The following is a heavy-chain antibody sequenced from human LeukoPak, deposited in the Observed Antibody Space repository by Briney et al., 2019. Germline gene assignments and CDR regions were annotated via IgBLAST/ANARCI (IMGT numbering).Heavy chain of an antibody. CDR3: ARHITRGWELHY. CDR1: GGSISSSSYY. Sequence: SETESLNCTVSGGSISSSSYYWGWIRQPPGKGLEWIGSIYYSGSTYYNPSLKSRVTISVDTSKNQFSLKLSSVTAADTAVYYCARHITRGWELHYWGQGTLVTVSS. D-gene: IGHD1-26*01. CDR2: IYYSGST. J-gene: IGHJ4*02. V-gene: IGHV4-39*01.